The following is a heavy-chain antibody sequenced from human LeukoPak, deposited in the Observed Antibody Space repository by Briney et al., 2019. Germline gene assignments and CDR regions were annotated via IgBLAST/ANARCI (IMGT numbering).Heavy chain of an antibody. J-gene: IGHJ4*02. CDR1: GGSISSSSYY. CDR2: IYYRGST. CDR3: ARQQPGYCSSTSCLNEVDY. Sequence: SETLSLTCTVSGGSISSSSYYWGWIRQPPGKGLEWIGSIYYRGSTYYNPSLKSRVTISVDTSKNQFSLKLSSVTAADTAVYYCARQQPGYCSSTSCLNEVDYWGQGTLVTVSS. D-gene: IGHD2-2*01. V-gene: IGHV4-39*01.